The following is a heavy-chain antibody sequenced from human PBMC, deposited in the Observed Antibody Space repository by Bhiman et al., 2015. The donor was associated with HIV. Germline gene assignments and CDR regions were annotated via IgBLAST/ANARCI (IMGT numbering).Heavy chain of an antibody. CDR3: ARDQAREVNGMDV. CDR1: GFTFFNYW. J-gene: IGHJ6*02. CDR2: ISSSSSYI. D-gene: IGHD3-10*01. V-gene: IGHV3-21*03. Sequence: EVQLVETGGGLIQPGGSLRLSCAAYGFTFFNYWMIWVRQAPGKGLEWVSSISSSSSYIYYADSVKGRFTISRDNAKNSLYLQMNSLRAEDTGVYNCARDQAREVNGMDVWGQGTTVTVSS.